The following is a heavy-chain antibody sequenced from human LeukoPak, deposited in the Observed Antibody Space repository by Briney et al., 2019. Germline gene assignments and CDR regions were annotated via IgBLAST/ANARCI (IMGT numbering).Heavy chain of an antibody. V-gene: IGHV1-18*01. J-gene: IGHJ4*02. CDR2: ISAYNGNT. D-gene: IGHD3-22*01. CDR1: GYTFTSYG. CDR3: ARDLFPFYYDSSGADY. Sequence: ASVKVSCKASGYTFTSYGISWVRQTPGQGLEWIGWISAYNGNTNYAQKLQGRVTMTTDTSTSTAYMELRSLRSDDTAVYYCARDLFPFYYDSSGADYWGQGSLVTVSS.